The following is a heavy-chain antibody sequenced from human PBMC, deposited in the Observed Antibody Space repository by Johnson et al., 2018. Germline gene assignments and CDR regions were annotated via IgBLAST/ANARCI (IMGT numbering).Heavy chain of an antibody. CDR2: INWNGGST. D-gene: IGHD6-19*01. Sequence: VQLVQSGGGVVRPGGSLRLSCAASGFMFDDYGMSWVRQGPGKGLEWVSGINWNGGSTGYADSVKGRFTISRDNAKNSRYLQMNSLRAEDTALYYCAGAAYSSGWYFGAFDIWGQGTMVTVSS. CDR3: AGAAYSSGWYFGAFDI. CDR1: GFMFDDYG. V-gene: IGHV3-20*04. J-gene: IGHJ3*02.